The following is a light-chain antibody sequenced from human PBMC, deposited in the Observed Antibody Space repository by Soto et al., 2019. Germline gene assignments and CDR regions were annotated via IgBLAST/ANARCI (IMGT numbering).Light chain of an antibody. J-gene: IGLJ1*01. V-gene: IGLV1-47*01. CDR2: RNN. Sequence: QSVLTQPPSASGTPGQRVTISCSGSSSNIGSEYVVWYQHLPGTAPKLLIYRNNQRPSGVPDRFAGSKSGTSASLAISGLRSEDEADYYCSSYTTTDPYVFGTGTKLTVL. CDR1: SSNIGSEY. CDR3: SSYTTTDPYV.